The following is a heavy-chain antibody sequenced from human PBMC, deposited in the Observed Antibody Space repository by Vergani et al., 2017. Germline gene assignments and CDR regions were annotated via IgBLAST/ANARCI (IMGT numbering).Heavy chain of an antibody. J-gene: IGHJ6*03. CDR3: SGTYYYYYYMDV. CDR2: IWYDGGNK. Sequence: QVQLVESGGGLVKPGGSLRLSCAASGFTFSDYYMSWIRQAPGKGLEWVAVIWYDGGNKYYADSVKGRFTISRDNSKNTLYLQMNSLRAEDTAVYYCSGTYYYYYYMDVWGKGTTVTVSS. CDR1: GFTFSDYY. V-gene: IGHV3-33*08.